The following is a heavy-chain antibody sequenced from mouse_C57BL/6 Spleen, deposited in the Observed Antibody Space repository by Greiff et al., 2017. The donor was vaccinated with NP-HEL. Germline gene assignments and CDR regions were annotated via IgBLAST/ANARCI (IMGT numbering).Heavy chain of an antibody. CDR3: AREGLTGWYFDV. Sequence: EVKLQESGPGLVKPSQSLSLTCSVTGYSITSGYYWNWIRQFPGNKLEWMGYISYDGSNNYNPSLKNRISITRDTSKNQFFLKLNSVTTEDTATYYCAREGLTGWYFDVWGTGTTVTVSS. CDR1: GYSITSGYY. V-gene: IGHV3-6*01. D-gene: IGHD4-1*01. CDR2: ISYDGSN. J-gene: IGHJ1*03.